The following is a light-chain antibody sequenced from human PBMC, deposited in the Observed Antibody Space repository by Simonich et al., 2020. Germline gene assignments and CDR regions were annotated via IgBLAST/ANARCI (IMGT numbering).Light chain of an antibody. CDR1: SLRSYY. CDR3: NSRDSSGNSVV. CDR2: GKN. Sequence: SSELTKDPAVSVALGQTVRITCQGDSLRSYYASWYQQKPGQAPVLVIYGKNNRPSGIPDRFSGSSSGNTASLTITGAQAEDEADYYCNSRDSSGNSVVFGGGTKLTVL. V-gene: IGLV3-19*01. J-gene: IGLJ2*01.